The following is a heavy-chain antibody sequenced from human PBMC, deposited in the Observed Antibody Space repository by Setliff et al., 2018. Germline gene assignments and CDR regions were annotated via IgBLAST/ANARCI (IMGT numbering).Heavy chain of an antibody. Sequence: SETLSLTCTVYGASFSDYYWGWIRQPPGKGLEWIAEINHSGSTNYNPSLKSRVTISVDTSKNQFSLNLSSVTAADTAVYFCARDNTIVGATDYWGQGTLVTVSS. D-gene: IGHD1-26*01. CDR1: GASFSDYY. CDR3: ARDNTIVGATDY. CDR2: INHSGST. V-gene: IGHV4-34*01. J-gene: IGHJ4*02.